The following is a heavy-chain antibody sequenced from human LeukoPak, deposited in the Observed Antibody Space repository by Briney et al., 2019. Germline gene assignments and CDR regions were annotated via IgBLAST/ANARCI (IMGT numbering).Heavy chain of an antibody. CDR1: GGSFSGYY. CDR3: AGDYYDSSGSDAFDI. CDR2: INHSGST. D-gene: IGHD3-22*01. V-gene: IGHV4-34*01. Sequence: KASETLSLTCAVYGGSFSGYYWSWIRQPPGKGLEWIGEINHSGSTNYNPSLKSRVTISVDASKNQFSLKLSSVTAADTAVYYCAGDYYDSSGSDAFDIWGQGTLVTVSS. J-gene: IGHJ3*02.